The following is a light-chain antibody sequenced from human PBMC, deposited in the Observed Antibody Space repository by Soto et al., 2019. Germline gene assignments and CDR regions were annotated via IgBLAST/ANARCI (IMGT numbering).Light chain of an antibody. CDR1: PLIDRW. J-gene: IGKJ3*01. CDR3: QQYKRGSS. Sequence: DMQMTQSPSTMSTSVVDRATTTCRASPLIDRWLAWYQQKPGKAPKLLIYEASSMEGGVPSRFSGSGSGTEFTLTVSGLHTEDFATSWCQQYKRGSSFGQEAKLDFK. CDR2: EAS. V-gene: IGKV1-5*01.